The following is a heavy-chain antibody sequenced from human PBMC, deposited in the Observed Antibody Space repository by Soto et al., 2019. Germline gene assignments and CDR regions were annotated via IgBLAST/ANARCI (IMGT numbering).Heavy chain of an antibody. J-gene: IGHJ4*02. V-gene: IGHV4-39*01. Sequence: SETLSLTCTVSGGSISSSSYYWGWIRQPPGKGLEWIGSIYYSGSTYYNPSLKSRVTISVDTSKNQFSLKLSSVTAADTAVYYCARIPLAAATYYVGYWGQGTLVTVSS. D-gene: IGHD6-13*01. CDR2: IYYSGST. CDR1: GGSISSSSYY. CDR3: ARIPLAAATYYVGY.